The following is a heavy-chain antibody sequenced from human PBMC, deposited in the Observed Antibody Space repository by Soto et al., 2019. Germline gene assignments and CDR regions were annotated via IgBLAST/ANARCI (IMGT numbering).Heavy chain of an antibody. J-gene: IGHJ6*03. CDR2: ISSSSSYI. Sequence: EVQLVESGGGLVKPGGSLRLSCAASGFTFSSYSMNWVRQAPGKGLEWVSSISSSSSYIYYADSVKGRFTISRDNAKNSLYLQMNRLRAEETAVYYCARYNGSWRPAWGYYYYMDVWGKGTTVTVSS. CDR3: ARYNGSWRPAWGYYYYMDV. CDR1: GFTFSSYS. D-gene: IGHD6-13*01. V-gene: IGHV3-21*01.